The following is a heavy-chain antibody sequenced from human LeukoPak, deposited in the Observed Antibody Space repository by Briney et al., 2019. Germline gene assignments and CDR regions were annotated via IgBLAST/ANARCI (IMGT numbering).Heavy chain of an antibody. V-gene: IGHV1-18*01. CDR1: GYTFTNYG. Sequence: GASVKVSCKVSGYTFTNYGFNWVRQAPGQGLEWMGNSAYNGNTNYAQKFQDRVTMTTDTSTSTAYMELRSLRSDDTAVYYCARYNSMFRGVTTSDYWGQGTLVTVSS. J-gene: IGHJ4*02. D-gene: IGHD3-10*01. CDR2: SAYNGNT. CDR3: ARYNSMFRGVTTSDY.